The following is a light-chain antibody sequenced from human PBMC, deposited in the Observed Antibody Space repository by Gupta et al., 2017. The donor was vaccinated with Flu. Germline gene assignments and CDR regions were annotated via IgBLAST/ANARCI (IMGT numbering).Light chain of an antibody. CDR1: ESISTY. Sequence: GDSVTITCRASESISTYLNWYQQKPGKAPNLLINTASSLQSGVPSRFTGGGSGTEFTLTISSLQPEDFATYYCQQSYIFPLTFGGGTKVQIK. CDR2: TAS. J-gene: IGKJ4*01. CDR3: QQSYIFPLT. V-gene: IGKV1-39*01.